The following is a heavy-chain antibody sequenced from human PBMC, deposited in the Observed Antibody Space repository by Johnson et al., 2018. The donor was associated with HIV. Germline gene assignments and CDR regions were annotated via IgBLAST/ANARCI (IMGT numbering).Heavy chain of an antibody. D-gene: IGHD5-24*01. Sequence: QMQVVESGGGVVQPGRSLRLSCAASGFTFSSYAMHWVRQAPGKGLEWVAVISYDGSNKYYAASVKGRFNISRDNSKNTLYLQMNSLRAEDTAVYYCARQKNSQGRWLQFDAFDIWGQGTMVTVSS. V-gene: IGHV3-30-3*01. CDR1: GFTFSSYA. CDR3: ARQKNSQGRWLQFDAFDI. J-gene: IGHJ3*02. CDR2: ISYDGSNK.